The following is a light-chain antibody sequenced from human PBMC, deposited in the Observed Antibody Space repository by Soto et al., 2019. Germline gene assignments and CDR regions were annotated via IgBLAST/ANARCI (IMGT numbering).Light chain of an antibody. CDR2: DAS. Sequence: DIVLTQSAGAVSLSPGERATLSCRASQSVRSSYLAWYQQRPGQAPRLLISDASNRATGIPDRFSGSGSGTDFTLTISRLEPEDFALYYCQQYGGSPITFGQGTRLEI. J-gene: IGKJ5*01. CDR3: QQYGGSPIT. CDR1: QSVRSSY. V-gene: IGKV3-20*01.